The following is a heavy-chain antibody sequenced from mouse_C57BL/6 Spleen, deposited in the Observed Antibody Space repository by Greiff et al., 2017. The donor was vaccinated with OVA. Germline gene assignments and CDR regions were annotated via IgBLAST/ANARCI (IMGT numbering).Heavy chain of an antibody. CDR1: GYAFSSSW. Sequence: VQLQESGPELVKPGASVKISCKASGYAFSSSWMNWVKQRPGKGLEWIGRIYPGDGDTNYNGKFKGKATLNADKSSSTAYMQLSSLTSDDSAVYDCAREGDSSGRFDYWGQGTTLTVSS. J-gene: IGHJ2*01. D-gene: IGHD3-2*02. CDR2: IYPGDGDT. V-gene: IGHV1-82*01. CDR3: AREGDSSGRFDY.